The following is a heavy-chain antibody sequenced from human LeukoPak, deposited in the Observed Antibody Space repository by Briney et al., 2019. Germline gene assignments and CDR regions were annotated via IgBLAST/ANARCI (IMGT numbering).Heavy chain of an antibody. D-gene: IGHD3-10*01. CDR3: ARDNYYGSGSYGFDY. J-gene: IGHJ4*02. Sequence: GGSLRLSCAASGFTFSDYYMSWIRQAPGKGLEWVSYISSSGSTIYYADSVKGRFTISRENAKNSLYLQMNSLRAEDTAVYYCARDNYYGSGSYGFDYWGQGTLVTVSS. V-gene: IGHV3-11*01. CDR2: ISSSGSTI. CDR1: GFTFSDYY.